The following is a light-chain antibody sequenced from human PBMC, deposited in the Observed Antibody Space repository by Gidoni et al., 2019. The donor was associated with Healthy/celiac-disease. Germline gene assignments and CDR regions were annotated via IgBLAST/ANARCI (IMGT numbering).Light chain of an antibody. V-gene: IGKV3-15*01. CDR3: QQYNNWPYT. CDR1: QSVSSN. CDR2: GAS. Sequence: EIVMKQSPATLSVSPGERANLSRSASQSVSSNLAWYQQQPGQAPRLLIYGASTRATGIPARFSGSGSGTEFTLTISSLQSEDFAVYYCQQYNNWPYTFGQGTKLEIK. J-gene: IGKJ2*01.